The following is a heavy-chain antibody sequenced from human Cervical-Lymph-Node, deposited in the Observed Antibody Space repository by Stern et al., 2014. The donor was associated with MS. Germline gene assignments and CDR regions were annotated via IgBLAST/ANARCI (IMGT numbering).Heavy chain of an antibody. CDR3: ARDLVVGATTFFDY. V-gene: IGHV4-61*02. Sequence: VQLVESGPGLVKPSQTLSLTCTVSGGSISSGSYYWSWIRQPAGKGLEWIGRIYTSGSTNYNPSLKSRVTITVDTSKNPISLKLSSVTAADTAAYYCARDLVVGATTFFDYWGQGTLVTVSS. D-gene: IGHD1-26*01. CDR1: GGSISSGSYY. CDR2: IYTSGST. J-gene: IGHJ4*02.